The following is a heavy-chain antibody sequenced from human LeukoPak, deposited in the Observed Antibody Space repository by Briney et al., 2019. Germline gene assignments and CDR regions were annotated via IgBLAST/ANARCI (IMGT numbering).Heavy chain of an antibody. J-gene: IGHJ6*03. Sequence: SETLSLTCSVSGGSISSYYWSWIRQPPGKGLEWIGYIYYTGSTNYNPSLKSRVTISVDTSKNQFSLKLSSVTAADTAVYYCARPSREVRGFFSYMDVWGKGTTVTISS. CDR1: GGSISSYY. D-gene: IGHD3-10*01. V-gene: IGHV4-59*08. CDR2: IYYTGST. CDR3: ARPSREVRGFFSYMDV.